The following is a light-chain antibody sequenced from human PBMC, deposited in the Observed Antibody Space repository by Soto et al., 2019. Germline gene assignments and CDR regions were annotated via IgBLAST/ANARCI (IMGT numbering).Light chain of an antibody. Sequence: EGVMTQSPATLSVSPGDRATRSCRASHSVDTNVAWYQQKPGHAPRLLVYGASTRATGIPARVTGFGSGTDFTLTISGLQSDDFAVYYCEQCYKWPAYSFGRGTKLQIK. J-gene: IGKJ2*03. CDR1: HSVDTN. CDR2: GAS. V-gene: IGKV3-15*01. CDR3: EQCYKWPAYS.